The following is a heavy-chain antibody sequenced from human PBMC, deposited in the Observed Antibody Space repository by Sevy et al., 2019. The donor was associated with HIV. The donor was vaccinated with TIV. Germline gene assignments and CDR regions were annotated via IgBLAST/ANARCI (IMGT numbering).Heavy chain of an antibody. V-gene: IGHV4-31*03. CDR3: ARDSGSSGYSHP. CDR2: IYYSGGT. CDR1: GGSISSGGYY. J-gene: IGHJ5*02. Sequence: SETLSLTCTVSGGSISSGGYYWSWIRQHPGKGLEWIGYIYYSGGTYYNPSLKSRVTISVDTSKNQFSLKLSSVTAADTAVYYCARDSGSSGYSHPWGQGTLVTVSS. D-gene: IGHD3-22*01.